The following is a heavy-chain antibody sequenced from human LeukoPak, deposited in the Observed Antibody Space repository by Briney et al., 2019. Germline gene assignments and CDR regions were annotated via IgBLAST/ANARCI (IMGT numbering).Heavy chain of an antibody. D-gene: IGHD5-24*01. CDR1: EFTFSSYE. CDR2: ISSSGSTI. CDR3: ASSRDGGPFIKPKYFDY. Sequence: GGSLRLSCAASEFTFSSYEMNWVRQAPGKGLEWVSYISSSGSTIYYADSVKGRFTISRDNPKNSLYLQMNSLRAEDTAVYYCASSRDGGPFIKPKYFDYWGQGTLVTVSS. V-gene: IGHV3-48*03. J-gene: IGHJ4*02.